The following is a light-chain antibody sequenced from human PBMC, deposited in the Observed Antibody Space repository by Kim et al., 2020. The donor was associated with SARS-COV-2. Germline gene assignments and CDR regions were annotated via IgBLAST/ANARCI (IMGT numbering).Light chain of an antibody. CDR1: QSISSY. Sequence: DIQMTQSPSSLCASVGDRVTITCRASQSISSYLNWYQQKPGKAPKLLIYAASSLQSGVPSRFSGSGSGTDFTLTISSLQPEDFATYYCQQSYRTPPLTYGGGTEVEIK. V-gene: IGKV1-39*01. J-gene: IGKJ4*01. CDR3: QQSYRTPPLT. CDR2: AAS.